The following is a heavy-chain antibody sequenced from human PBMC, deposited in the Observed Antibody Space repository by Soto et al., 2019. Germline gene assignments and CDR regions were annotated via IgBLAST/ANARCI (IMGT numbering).Heavy chain of an antibody. D-gene: IGHD3-16*01. Sequence: GGSLRLSCAASGFTFSSYEMNWVRQAPGKGLEWVSYISSSGSTISYADSVKGRFTISRDNAKNSLYLQMNSLRAEDTAVYYCARYSSLGDYFDYWGQGTLVTVSS. V-gene: IGHV3-48*03. CDR2: ISSSGSTI. J-gene: IGHJ4*02. CDR3: ARYSSLGDYFDY. CDR1: GFTFSSYE.